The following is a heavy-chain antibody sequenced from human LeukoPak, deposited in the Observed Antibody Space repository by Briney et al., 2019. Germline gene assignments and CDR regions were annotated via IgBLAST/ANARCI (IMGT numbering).Heavy chain of an antibody. V-gene: IGHV4-59*12. CDR2: IYYSGST. J-gene: IGHJ4*02. CDR3: ARVGYCSSTSCYQDY. Sequence: SETLSLTCTVSGGSISSYYWSWIRQPPGKGQEWIGFIYYSGSTNYNPSLKSRVTISVDTSKNQFSLKLSSVTAADTAVYYCARVGYCSSTSCYQDYWGQGTLVTVSS. D-gene: IGHD2-2*01. CDR1: GGSISSYY.